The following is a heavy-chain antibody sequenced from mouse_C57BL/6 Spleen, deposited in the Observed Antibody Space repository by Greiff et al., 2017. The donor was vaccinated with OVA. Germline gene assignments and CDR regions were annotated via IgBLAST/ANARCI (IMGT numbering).Heavy chain of an antibody. Sequence: QVQLQESGPELVKPGASVKISCKASGYAFSSSWMNWVKQRPGKGLEWIGRIYPGDGDTNYNGKFKGKATLTVDKSSSTAYMQLSSLTSEDSAVYYCATPYSYYLDYWGQGTSLTVSS. D-gene: IGHD1-1*01. CDR3: ATPYSYYLDY. V-gene: IGHV1-82*01. CDR2: IYPGDGDT. CDR1: GYAFSSSW. J-gene: IGHJ2*02.